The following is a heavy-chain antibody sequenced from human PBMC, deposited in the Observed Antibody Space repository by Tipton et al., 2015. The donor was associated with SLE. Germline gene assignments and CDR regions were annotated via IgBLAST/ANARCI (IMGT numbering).Heavy chain of an antibody. J-gene: IGHJ4*02. V-gene: IGHV3-30*19. Sequence: SLRLSCAASGFTFSTYGIHWVRQAPGKGLEWVAVISYDGSNKYYADSVKGRFTISRDNSKNTLYLQMNSLRAEDTAVYYCARDPAVRRPLGLFYFDYWGQGTLVTVSS. CDR2: ISYDGSNK. CDR3: ARDPAVRRPLGLFYFDY. CDR1: GFTFSTYG. D-gene: IGHD7-27*01.